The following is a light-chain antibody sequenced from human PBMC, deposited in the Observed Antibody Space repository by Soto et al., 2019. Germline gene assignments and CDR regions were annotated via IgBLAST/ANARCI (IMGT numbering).Light chain of an antibody. V-gene: IGKV1-5*01. Sequence: DIQMTQSPPTLSASVGDRVTITGRASQSIRHYLAWYQQMPGKAPKLLIYGASTLQSGVPSRFSGSGSGTEFTLTISSLQPDDFGTYFCQHHNSYSQTFGQGTKVEIK. CDR2: GAS. CDR3: QHHNSYSQT. J-gene: IGKJ1*01. CDR1: QSIRHY.